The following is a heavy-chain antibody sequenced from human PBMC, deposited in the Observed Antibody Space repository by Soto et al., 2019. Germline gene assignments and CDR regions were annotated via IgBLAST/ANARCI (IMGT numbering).Heavy chain of an antibody. V-gene: IGHV3-33*01. CDR2: IWYDGSNK. J-gene: IGHJ4*02. CDR3: ARDWAQFYFDY. Sequence: GGSLRLSCAASGFTFSSYGMHWVRQAPGKGLEWVAVIWYDGSNKYYADSVKGRFTISRDNSKNTLYLQMNSLRAEDTAVYYCARDWAQFYFDYWGQGTLVTVSS. CDR1: GFTFSSYG. D-gene: IGHD7-27*01.